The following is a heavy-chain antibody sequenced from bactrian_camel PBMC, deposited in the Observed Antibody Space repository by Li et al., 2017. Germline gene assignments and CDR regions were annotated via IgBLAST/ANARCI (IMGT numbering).Heavy chain of an antibody. V-gene: IGHV3S54*01. CDR2: ISTGGGDT. J-gene: IGHJ6*01. D-gene: IGHD3*01. CDR3: AAQDSRCSLQRHRFRF. Sequence: HVQLVESGGGSVEAGGSVRLSCTASGYTDSVNVMGWWRQAAGKEREGVACISTGGGDTMYAGSVKGRFTISQDSARNTVYLQMSNLQPEDTATYYCAAQDSRCSLQRHRFRFWGQGTQVTVS. CDR1: GYTDSVNV.